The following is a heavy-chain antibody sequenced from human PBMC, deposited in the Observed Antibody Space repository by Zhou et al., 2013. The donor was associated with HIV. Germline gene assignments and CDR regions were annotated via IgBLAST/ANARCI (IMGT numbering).Heavy chain of an antibody. CDR2: INPNSGGT. D-gene: IGHD2-2*01. Sequence: QVQLVQSGAAVKKPGSSVKVSCKTSGDTFTNYDFTWVRQAPGQGLEWMGWINPNSGGTNYAQRFQGRVTMTTDTSISTAYMELSRLRSDDTAVYYCARLSSSKVHYWGQGTLVTVSS. CDR3: ARLSSSKVHY. V-gene: IGHV1-2*02. J-gene: IGHJ4*02. CDR1: GDTFTNYD.